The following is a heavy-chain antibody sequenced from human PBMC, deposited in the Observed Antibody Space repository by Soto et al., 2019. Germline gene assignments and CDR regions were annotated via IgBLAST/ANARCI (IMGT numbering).Heavy chain of an antibody. D-gene: IGHD6-13*01. V-gene: IGHV3-23*01. J-gene: IGHJ5*02. CDR1: GFTFSDYA. Sequence: EVQLLESGGALVQPGGPLRLACAASGFTFSDYAMSWVRQAPGKGLEWVSTLSASGGTTFYADSVKGRFIISRDNSKNTLYLQMNSLRVEDTAVYYCAHPPSTSRWGCFDPLGQGTLVTVSS. CDR2: LSASGGTT. CDR3: AHPPSTSRWGCFDP.